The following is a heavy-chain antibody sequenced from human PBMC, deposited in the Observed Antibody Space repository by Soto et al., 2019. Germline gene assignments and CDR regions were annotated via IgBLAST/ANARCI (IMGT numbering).Heavy chain of an antibody. J-gene: IGHJ4*02. CDR2: ISPKNGDK. D-gene: IGHD3-10*01. Sequence: XSVKVSCKASVYTFTCYYAQWVRQAPGQGLEWMGWISPKNGDKKSAQKFQDRVTLTSDTSTNTAYMEMRSLRSDDTAVYYCVRDGYDSGSYIMDYWGQGTRVTVSS. CDR3: VRDGYDSGSYIMDY. V-gene: IGHV1-2*02. CDR1: VYTFTCYY.